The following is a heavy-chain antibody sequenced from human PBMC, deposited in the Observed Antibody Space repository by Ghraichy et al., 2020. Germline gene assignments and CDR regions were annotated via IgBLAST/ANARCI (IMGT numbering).Heavy chain of an antibody. J-gene: IGHJ6*02. D-gene: IGHD3-9*01. CDR3: ARYYDILTGCMDV. V-gene: IGHV4-31*03. CDR2: IYYSGST. CDR1: GGSISSGGYY. Sequence: SETLSLTCTVSGGSISSGGYYWSWIRQHPGKGLEWIGYIYYSGSTYYNPSLKSRVTISVDTSKNQFSLKLSSVTAADTAVYYCARYYDILTGCMDVWGQGTTVTVSS.